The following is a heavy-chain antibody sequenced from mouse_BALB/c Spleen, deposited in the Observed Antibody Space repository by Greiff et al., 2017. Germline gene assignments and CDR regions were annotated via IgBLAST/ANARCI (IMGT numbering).Heavy chain of an antibody. CDR3: ASPYGNYAMDY. D-gene: IGHD2-10*02. CDR2: ISSGGST. CDR1: GFTFSSYA. J-gene: IGHJ4*01. Sequence: EVKVVESGGGLVKPGGSLKLSCAASGFTFSSYAMSWVRQTPEKRLEWVASISSGGSTYYPDSVKGRFTISRDNARNILYLQMSSLRSEDTAMYYCASPYGNYAMDYWGQGTSVTVSS. V-gene: IGHV5-6-5*01.